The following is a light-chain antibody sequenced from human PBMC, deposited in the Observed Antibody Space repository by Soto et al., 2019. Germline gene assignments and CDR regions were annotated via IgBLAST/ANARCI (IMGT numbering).Light chain of an antibody. J-gene: IGLJ1*01. CDR3: CSYAGINTFFV. CDR2: EDS. Sequence: QSALTQPASVSGSPGQSITISCTGTSSDVGSYNLVSWYQQHPGKAPKLMIYEDSNRPSGVSNRFSGSKSGNTASLTISGLQAEDEADYYCCSYAGINTFFVFGTGTKLTVL. CDR1: SSDVGSYNL. V-gene: IGLV2-23*01.